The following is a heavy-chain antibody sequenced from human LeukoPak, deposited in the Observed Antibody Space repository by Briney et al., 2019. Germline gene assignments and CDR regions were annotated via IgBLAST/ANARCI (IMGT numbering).Heavy chain of an antibody. V-gene: IGHV3-15*01. CDR2: IKSKTDGGTT. CDR3: TTDRPYCGGDCYWTQSDY. CDR1: GFTFSNAW. Sequence: PGGSLRLSCAASGFTFSNAWMSWVRQAPGKGLEWVGRIKSKTDGGTTDYAAPVKGRFTISRDDSKNTLYLQMNSLKTEDTAVYYCTTDRPYCGGDCYWTQSDYWGQGTLVTVSS. D-gene: IGHD2-21*02. J-gene: IGHJ4*02.